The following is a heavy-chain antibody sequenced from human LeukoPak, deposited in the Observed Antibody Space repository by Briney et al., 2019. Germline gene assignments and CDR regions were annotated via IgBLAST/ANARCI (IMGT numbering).Heavy chain of an antibody. D-gene: IGHD4-11*01. V-gene: IGHV3-33*01. J-gene: IGHJ4*02. CDR2: IWYDGSNK. Sequence: GGPLRLSCAASGFTFSSYGMHWVRQAPGKGLGWVAVIWYDGSNKYYADSVKGRFTISRDNSKNTLYLQMNSLRAEDTAVYYCAREVNLQGYFDYWGQGTLVTVSS. CDR3: AREVNLQGYFDY. CDR1: GFTFSSYG.